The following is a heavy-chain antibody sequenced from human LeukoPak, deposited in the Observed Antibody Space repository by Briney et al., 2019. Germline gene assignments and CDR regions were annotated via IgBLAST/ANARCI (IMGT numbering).Heavy chain of an antibody. D-gene: IGHD6-13*01. Sequence: SETLSLTCAVYGGSFSGYYWSWIRQPPGKGLEWIGEINHSGSTNYNPSLKSRVTISVDASKNQFSLKLSSVTAADTAVYYCARGFRYSSSWYSYSEYFQHWGQGTLVTVSS. CDR3: ARGFRYSSSWYSYSEYFQH. V-gene: IGHV4-34*01. J-gene: IGHJ1*01. CDR2: INHSGST. CDR1: GGSFSGYY.